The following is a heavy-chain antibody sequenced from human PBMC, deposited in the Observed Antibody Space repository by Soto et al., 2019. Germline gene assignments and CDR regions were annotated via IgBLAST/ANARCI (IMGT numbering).Heavy chain of an antibody. J-gene: IGHJ5*02. CDR2: IYATGTT. Sequence: SETLSLTCTVSGASISGFYWSWIRKSAGQGLEWIGRIYATGTTDYNPSLKSRVMMSVDTSKKQFSLKLRSVTAADTAVYYCVRDGTKTLRDWFDPWGQGISVTVSS. V-gene: IGHV4-4*07. D-gene: IGHD1-1*01. CDR1: GASISGFY. CDR3: VRDGTKTLRDWFDP.